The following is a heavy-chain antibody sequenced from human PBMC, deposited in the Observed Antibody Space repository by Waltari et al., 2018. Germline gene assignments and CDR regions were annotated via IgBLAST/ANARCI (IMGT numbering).Heavy chain of an antibody. Sequence: QLQLQESGPGLVKPSETLSLTCTVSGGSISSSSYYWGWIRQPPGKGLEWIGSIYYSGSTYHNPSLKSRVTISVDTSKNQFSLKLGSVTAADTAVYYCARDPFAAAAPGGYYYYGMDVWGQGTTVTVSS. CDR2: IYYSGST. J-gene: IGHJ6*02. D-gene: IGHD6-13*01. V-gene: IGHV4-39*07. CDR1: GGSISSSSYY. CDR3: ARDPFAAAAPGGYYYYGMDV.